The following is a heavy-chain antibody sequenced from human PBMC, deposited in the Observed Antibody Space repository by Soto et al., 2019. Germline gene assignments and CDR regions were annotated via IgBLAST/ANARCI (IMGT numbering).Heavy chain of an antibody. CDR2: INIHNGHT. Sequence: QVQLVQSGAEVKKPGASVKVSCKVSGYTFTSYGINWVRQAPGQGLEWMGWINIHNGHTKYAQRFQGRVTMTTDTSTSAGYMDLRSLRTDDTAVYYCARGTTVTRLAFNYYGMDVWGQGTTVTVSS. CDR1: GYTFTSYG. CDR3: ARGTTVTRLAFNYYGMDV. V-gene: IGHV1-18*04. D-gene: IGHD4-4*01. J-gene: IGHJ6*02.